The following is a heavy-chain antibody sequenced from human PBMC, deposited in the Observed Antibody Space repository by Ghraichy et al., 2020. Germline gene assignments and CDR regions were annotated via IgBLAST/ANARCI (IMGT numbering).Heavy chain of an antibody. CDR1: GGSVSSGSYY. CDR2: IYYSGST. Sequence: SQTLSLTCTVSGGSVSSGSYYWSWIRQPPGKGLEWIGYIYYSGSTNYNPSLKSRVTISVDTSKNQFSLKLSSVTAADTAVYYCARVGYDILTGYYTDYYFDYWGQGTLVTVSS. D-gene: IGHD3-9*01. V-gene: IGHV4-61*01. J-gene: IGHJ4*02. CDR3: ARVGYDILTGYYTDYYFDY.